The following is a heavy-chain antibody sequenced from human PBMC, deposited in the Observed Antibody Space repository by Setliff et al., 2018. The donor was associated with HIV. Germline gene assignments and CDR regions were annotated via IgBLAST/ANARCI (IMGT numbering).Heavy chain of an antibody. CDR3: ARANSLLQYNEGWSPENPFNI. D-gene: IGHD1-20*01. V-gene: IGHV1-18*01. Sequence: ASVKVSCKASGYNFNTYGVSWVRQAPGQGPEWMGWISGFNAKTLYAPKFQDRVTLTTDTSTTTAHMELSSLRIDDTAIYYCARANSLLQYNEGWSPENPFNIWGQGTLVTVS. CDR2: ISGFNAKT. J-gene: IGHJ3*02. CDR1: GYNFNTYG.